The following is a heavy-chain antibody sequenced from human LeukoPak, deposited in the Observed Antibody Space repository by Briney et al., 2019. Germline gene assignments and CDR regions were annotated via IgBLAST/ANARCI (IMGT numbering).Heavy chain of an antibody. D-gene: IGHD1-26*01. CDR1: GFTFSSYG. V-gene: IGHV3-30*18. Sequence: GGSLRLPCAASGFTFSSYGMHWVRQAPGKGLEWVAVISYDGTYKYYADSVKGRFTISRDNSKNTPYLQINSLRGEDTAVYYCAKGTTDYSGSSDYWGQGTLVTVSS. J-gene: IGHJ4*02. CDR3: AKGTTDYSGSSDY. CDR2: ISYDGTYK.